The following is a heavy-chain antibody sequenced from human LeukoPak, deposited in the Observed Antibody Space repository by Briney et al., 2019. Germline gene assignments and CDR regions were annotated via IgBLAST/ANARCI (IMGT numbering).Heavy chain of an antibody. CDR3: ARGWGYFDY. Sequence: PSETLSLTCTVYGGSISSYYWSWIRQPPGKGLEWIEYIYYSVSTNYNPSIKSRVTISVDTSKNQFSLKLSSVTAADTAVYYCARGWGYFDYWGQGTLVTVSS. J-gene: IGHJ4*02. D-gene: IGHD3-22*01. V-gene: IGHV4-59*01. CDR2: IYYSVST. CDR1: GGSISSYY.